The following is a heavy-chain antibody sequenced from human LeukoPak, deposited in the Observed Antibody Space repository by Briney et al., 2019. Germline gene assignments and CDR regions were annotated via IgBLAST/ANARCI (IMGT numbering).Heavy chain of an antibody. CDR1: GYTFTSYG. CDR3: ARDKDPRWELLGHEAAFDI. CDR2: ISAYNGKT. V-gene: IGHV1-18*01. Sequence: ASVKVSCRASGYTFTSYGITWVRQAPGQGLEWMGWISAYNGKTNYGQKLQGRVTMTTDTSTSTAYMELSSLRSEDTAVYYCARDKDPRWELLGHEAAFDIWGQGTMVTVSS. D-gene: IGHD1-26*01. J-gene: IGHJ3*02.